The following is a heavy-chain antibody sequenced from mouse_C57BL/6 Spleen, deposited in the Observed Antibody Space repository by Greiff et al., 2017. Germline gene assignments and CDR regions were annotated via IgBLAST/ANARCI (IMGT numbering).Heavy chain of an antibody. CDR3: ARGGDSSGLYFDY. Sequence: QVQLQQSGPELVKPGASVKISCKASGYAFSSSWMNWVKQRPGKGLEWIGRIYPGDGATNYNGKFKGKATLTADKSSSTAYMQLSSLTSEDSAVYFCARGGDSSGLYFDYWGQGTTLTVSS. CDR1: GYAFSSSW. V-gene: IGHV1-82*01. D-gene: IGHD3-2*02. CDR2: IYPGDGAT. J-gene: IGHJ2*01.